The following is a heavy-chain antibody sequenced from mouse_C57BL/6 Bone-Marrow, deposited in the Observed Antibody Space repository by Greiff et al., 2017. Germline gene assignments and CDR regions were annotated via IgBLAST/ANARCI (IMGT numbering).Heavy chain of an antibody. Sequence: QVQLQQSGPELVKPGASVKLSCKASGYTFTSYDINWVKQRPGQGLEWIGWIYPRDGSTKYNEKFKGKATLTVDTSSSTAYMELHSLTSEDSAVYFCARSTHYYGSSYDWYFDVWGTGTTVTVSS. D-gene: IGHD1-1*01. J-gene: IGHJ1*03. CDR3: ARSTHYYGSSYDWYFDV. CDR1: GYTFTSYD. V-gene: IGHV1-85*01. CDR2: IYPRDGST.